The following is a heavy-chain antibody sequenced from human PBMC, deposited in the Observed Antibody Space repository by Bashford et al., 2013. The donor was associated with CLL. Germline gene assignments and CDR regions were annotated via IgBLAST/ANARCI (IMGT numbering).Heavy chain of an antibody. J-gene: IGHJ3*02. CDR1: GFVFQWRL. Sequence: GSRRDSPVPALGFVFQWRLDELGPPGSREGGLEWVGRIKNTVHGGATDYAAPVKGRFTISRDDSQQTVDLQMNSLKTDDTGVYYCTRVGNLDDDYFLDDASDIWAQGTMVT. D-gene: IGHD5-12*01. V-gene: IGHV3-15*01. CDR2: IKNTVHGGAT. CDR3: TRVGNLDDDYFLDDASDI.